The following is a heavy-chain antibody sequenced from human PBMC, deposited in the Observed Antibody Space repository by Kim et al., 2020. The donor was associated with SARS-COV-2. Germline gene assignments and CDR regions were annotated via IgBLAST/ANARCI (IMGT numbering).Heavy chain of an antibody. J-gene: IGHJ6*02. V-gene: IGHV3-23*01. CDR3: AKVLQGWFWELDV. D-gene: IGHD3-10*01. Sequence: MKGRSTTSRNNSKNTLYLQRNSLRAEDTAVYYCAKVLQGWFWELDVWGQGTTVTVSS.